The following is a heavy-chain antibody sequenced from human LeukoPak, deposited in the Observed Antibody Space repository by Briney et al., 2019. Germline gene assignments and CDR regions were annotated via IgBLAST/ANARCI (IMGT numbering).Heavy chain of an antibody. J-gene: IGHJ5*02. V-gene: IGHV1-2*02. CDR1: GYTFTGYY. D-gene: IGHD4-11*01. Sequence: ASVKVSCKASGYTFTGYYMHWVRQAPGQGLEWMGWINPNSGGTNYAQKSQGRVTMTRDTSISTAYMELSRLRSDDTAVYYCARGTTVTTWGNWFDPWGQGTLVTVSS. CDR2: INPNSGGT. CDR3: ARGTTVTTWGNWFDP.